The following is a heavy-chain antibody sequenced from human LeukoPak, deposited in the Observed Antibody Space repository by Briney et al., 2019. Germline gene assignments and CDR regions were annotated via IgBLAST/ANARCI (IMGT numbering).Heavy chain of an antibody. V-gene: IGHV4-34*01. CDR1: GGSFSGYY. CDR3: ARPVMSDFWSGYPYYFDY. J-gene: IGHJ4*02. CDR2: INHSGST. D-gene: IGHD3-3*01. Sequence: SETLSLTCAVYGGSFSGYYWSWIRQPPGKGLEWIGEINHSGSTNYNPSLKSRVTISVDTSKNQFSLKLSSVTAADTAVYYCARPVMSDFWSGYPYYFDYWGQGTLVTVSS.